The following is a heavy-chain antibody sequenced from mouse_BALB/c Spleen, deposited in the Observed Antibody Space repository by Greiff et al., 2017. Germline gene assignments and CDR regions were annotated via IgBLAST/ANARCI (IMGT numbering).Heavy chain of an antibody. J-gene: IGHJ3*01. CDR2: IRSKSNNYAT. CDR3: VRPGYGSSSAWFAY. CDR1: GFTFNTYA. V-gene: IGHV10-1*02. D-gene: IGHD1-1*01. Sequence: EVKLVESGGGLVQPKGSLKLSCAASGFTFNTYAMNWVRQAPGKGLEWVARIRSKSNNYATYYADSVKDRFTISRDDSQSMLYLQMNNLKTEDTAMYYCVRPGYGSSSAWFAYWGQGTLVTVAA.